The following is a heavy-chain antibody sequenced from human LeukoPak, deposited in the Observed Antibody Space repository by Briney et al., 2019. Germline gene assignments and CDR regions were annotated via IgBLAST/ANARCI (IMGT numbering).Heavy chain of an antibody. CDR3: AKGRSYSKDRGYYYYYGMDV. D-gene: IGHD5-18*01. V-gene: IGHV3-9*01. J-gene: IGHJ6*02. Sequence: GGSLRLSCAASGFTFDDYAMHWVRQAPGKGLEWVPGISWNSGSIGYADSVKGRFTISRDNAKNSLYLQMNSLRAEDTALYYCAKGRSYSKDRGYYYYYGMDVWGQGTTVTVSS. CDR1: GFTFDDYA. CDR2: ISWNSGSI.